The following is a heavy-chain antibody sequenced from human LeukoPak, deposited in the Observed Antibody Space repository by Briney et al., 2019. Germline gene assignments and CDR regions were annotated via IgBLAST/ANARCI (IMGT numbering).Heavy chain of an antibody. D-gene: IGHD3-3*01. CDR3: ARDYYDFWSGYDPV. CDR1: GFTVSSTY. CDR2: IYSGGST. Sequence: GGSLRLSXAASGFTVSSTYMSWVRQAPGKGLEWVSVIYSGGSTYYADSVKGRFTIPRDNSKNTLYLQMNSLRAEDTAVYYCARDYYDFWSGYDPVWGKGTTVTVSS. J-gene: IGHJ6*04. V-gene: IGHV3-66*02.